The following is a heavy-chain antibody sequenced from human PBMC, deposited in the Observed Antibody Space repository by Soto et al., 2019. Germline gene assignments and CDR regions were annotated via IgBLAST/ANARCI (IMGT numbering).Heavy chain of an antibody. V-gene: IGHV2-5*02. CDR1: GFSLSTLGVG. J-gene: IGHJ5*02. CDR3: AHSNYWFDP. Sequence: QITLKESGPMLVKPTQTLTLTCTFSGFSLSTLGVGVGWIRQPPGKALEWLALIYWDDEKRYSPSVKSRLTITKDTSKNQVVLTMTKMDPVDTATYYCAHSNYWFDPWGQGTLVTVSS. CDR2: IYWDDEK.